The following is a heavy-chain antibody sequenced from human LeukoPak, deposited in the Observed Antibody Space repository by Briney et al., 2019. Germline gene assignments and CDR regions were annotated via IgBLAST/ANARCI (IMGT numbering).Heavy chain of an antibody. J-gene: IGHJ4*02. CDR2: MHSSGST. CDR3: ARGYSDGTGYYYPSFDY. D-gene: IGHD3-22*01. Sequence: SETLSLTCTVSGGSMSVYYWNWVRQSAGKGLEWTGRMHSSGSTNYSPSLKSRVTMSIDTSEKQFSLKLGSVTAADTALYFCARGYSDGTGYYYPSFDYWGQGVLVTVSS. V-gene: IGHV4-4*07. CDR1: GGSMSVYY.